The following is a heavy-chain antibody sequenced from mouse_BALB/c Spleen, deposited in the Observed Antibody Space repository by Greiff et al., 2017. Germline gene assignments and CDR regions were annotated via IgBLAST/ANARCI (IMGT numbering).Heavy chain of an antibody. V-gene: IGHV14-3*02. J-gene: IGHJ3*01. CDR2: IDPANGNT. CDR1: GFNIKDTY. CDR3: APYDGYQS. Sequence: EVKLMESGAELVKPGASVQLSCTASGFNIKDTYMHWVKQRPEQGLEWIGRIDPANGNTKYDPKFQGKATITADTSSNTAYLQLSSLTSEDTAVYYCAPYDGYQSWGQGTLVTVSA. D-gene: IGHD2-3*01.